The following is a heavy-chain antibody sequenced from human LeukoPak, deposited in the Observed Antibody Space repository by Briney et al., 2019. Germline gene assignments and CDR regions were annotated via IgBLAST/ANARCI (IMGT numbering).Heavy chain of an antibody. J-gene: IGHJ4*02. CDR3: AREGEGIAAAGTLLVYFDY. D-gene: IGHD6-13*01. V-gene: IGHV1-69*05. CDR2: ISPVFGTA. Sequence: SVKVSCKASGDTFTSYGISWVRQAPGQGLEWLARISPVFGTANYTRKFRGRVTVSTDDSTSTAFLGLSSLTPEDTAVYYCAREGEGIAAAGTLLVYFDYWGQGTLVTVSS. CDR1: GDTFTSYG.